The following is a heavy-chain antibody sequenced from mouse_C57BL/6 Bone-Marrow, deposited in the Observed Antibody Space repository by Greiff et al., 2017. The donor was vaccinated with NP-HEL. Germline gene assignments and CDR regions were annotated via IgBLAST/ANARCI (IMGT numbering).Heavy chain of an antibody. CDR1: GYTFTSYW. D-gene: IGHD1-1*01. CDR3: ARRILLRSYYAMDY. J-gene: IGHJ4*01. V-gene: IGHV1-64*01. CDR2: IHPNSGST. Sequence: QVQLKQPGAELVKPGASVKLSCKASGYTFTSYWMHWVKQRPGQGLEWIGMIHPNSGSTNYNEKFKSKATLTVDKSSSTAYMQLSSLTSEDSAVYYCARRILLRSYYAMDYWGQGTSVTVSS.